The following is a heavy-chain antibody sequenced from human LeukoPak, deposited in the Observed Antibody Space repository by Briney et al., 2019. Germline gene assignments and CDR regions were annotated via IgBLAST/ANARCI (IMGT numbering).Heavy chain of an antibody. CDR3: ARHGENFSSGWYGVADY. J-gene: IGHJ4*02. CDR2: IYYSGST. D-gene: IGHD6-19*01. CDR1: GGSISSSSYY. V-gene: IGHV4-39*01. Sequence: SETLSLTCTVSGGSISSSSYYWGWIRQPPGKGLEWIGSIYYSGSTYYNPSLRSRVTISVDTSKNQFSLKLSSVTAADTAVYYCARHGENFSSGWYGVADYWGQGTLVTVSS.